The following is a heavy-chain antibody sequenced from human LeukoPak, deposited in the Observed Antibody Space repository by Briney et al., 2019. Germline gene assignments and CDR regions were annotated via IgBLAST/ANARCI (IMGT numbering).Heavy chain of an antibody. CDR3: ASSSRIVGAFDI. CDR1: GDSVSSNSAA. D-gene: IGHD6-13*01. Sequence: SQTLPLTCAISGDSVSSNSAAWNWIRQSPSRGLEWLGRTYYRSKWYNDYAVSVKSRITINPDTSKNQFSLQLNSVTPEDTAVYYCASSSRIVGAFDIWGQGTMVTVSS. V-gene: IGHV6-1*01. J-gene: IGHJ3*02. CDR2: TYYRSKWYN.